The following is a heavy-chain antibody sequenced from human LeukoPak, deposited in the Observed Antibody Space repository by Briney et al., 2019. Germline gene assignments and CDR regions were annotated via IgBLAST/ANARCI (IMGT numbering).Heavy chain of an antibody. Sequence: QPGRSLRLSCAASGFTFSNYGMHWVRQAPGKGLEWVAVIWYDGSNKYYADSVKGRFTISRDNSKNTLYLQMNSLRVEDTAVYYCARGRSGYPPKYYFDYWGQGTLATVSS. J-gene: IGHJ4*02. V-gene: IGHV3-33*01. CDR2: IWYDGSNK. D-gene: IGHD3-22*01. CDR3: ARGRSGYPPKYYFDY. CDR1: GFTFSNYG.